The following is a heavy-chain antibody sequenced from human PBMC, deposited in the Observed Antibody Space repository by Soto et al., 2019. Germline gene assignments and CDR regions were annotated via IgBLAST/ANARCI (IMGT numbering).Heavy chain of an antibody. Sequence: SETLSLTCGVSGGTVASSHWWSWVRQSPSRGLEWIGNVYHTGDTNFNPSLQSRVTFSVDKSNNQFSLKVTSLTAADTAVYYCASRDPGTSVDYWGQGTLVTVSS. CDR1: GGTVASSHW. J-gene: IGHJ4*02. V-gene: IGHV4-4*02. CDR2: VYHTGDT. D-gene: IGHD1-7*01. CDR3: ASRDPGTSVDY.